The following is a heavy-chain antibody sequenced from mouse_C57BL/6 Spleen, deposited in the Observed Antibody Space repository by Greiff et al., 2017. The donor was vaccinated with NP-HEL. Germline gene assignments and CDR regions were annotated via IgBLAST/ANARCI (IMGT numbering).Heavy chain of an antibody. CDR3: ARRYYGSSYYFDY. J-gene: IGHJ2*01. CDR2: INPCNGGT. Sequence: VQLQQPGTELVKPGASVKLSCKASGYTFTSYWMHWVKQRPGQGLEWIGNINPCNGGTNYNEKFKSKATLTVDKSSSTAYMQLSRLTSEDAAVYYCARRYYGSSYYFDYWGQGTTLTVSS. D-gene: IGHD1-1*01. V-gene: IGHV1-53*01. CDR1: GYTFTSYW.